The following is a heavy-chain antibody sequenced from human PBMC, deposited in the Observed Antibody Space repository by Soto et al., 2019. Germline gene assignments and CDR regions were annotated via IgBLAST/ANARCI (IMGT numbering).Heavy chain of an antibody. CDR3: ARDRDIVALLGGFDY. CDR2: ISYDGSNK. Sequence: QVQLVESGGGVVQPGRSLRLSCAASGFTFSSYAMHWVRQAPGKGLEWVAVISYDGSNKYHADSVKGRFTISRDNSNKQLDLPMNGLRDEDTAVYYCARDRDIVALLGGFDYWGQGTLVTVSS. D-gene: IGHD5-12*01. CDR1: GFTFSSYA. J-gene: IGHJ4*02. V-gene: IGHV3-30-3*01.